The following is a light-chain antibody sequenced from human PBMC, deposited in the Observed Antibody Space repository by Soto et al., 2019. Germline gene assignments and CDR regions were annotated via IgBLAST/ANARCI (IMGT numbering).Light chain of an antibody. Sequence: QSALTQPASVSGSPGQSITISCTGTSIDVGGYNYVSWYQQHPGRAPQLMIYDVSHRPSGVSNRFSGSRSGNTASLTISGLQAEDEADYYCSSYATSTTVLFGGGTKLTVL. CDR1: SIDVGGYNY. J-gene: IGLJ2*01. V-gene: IGLV2-14*03. CDR2: DVS. CDR3: SSYATSTTVL.